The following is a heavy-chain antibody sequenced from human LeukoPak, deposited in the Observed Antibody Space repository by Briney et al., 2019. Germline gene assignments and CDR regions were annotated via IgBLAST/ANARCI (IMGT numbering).Heavy chain of an antibody. CDR3: APGPCSSSTCYAAEGY. D-gene: IGHD2-2*01. CDR2: ISGSGGST. J-gene: IGHJ4*02. CDR1: GFTFSSYA. Sequence: GGSLRLSCAASGFTFSSYAMSWVRQAPAKGLEWVSAISGSGGSTYYADSVKGRFTISRDNSKKTLYLQMNSLRAEDTAVYYCAPGPCSSSTCYAAEGYWGQGTLATVSS. V-gene: IGHV3-23*01.